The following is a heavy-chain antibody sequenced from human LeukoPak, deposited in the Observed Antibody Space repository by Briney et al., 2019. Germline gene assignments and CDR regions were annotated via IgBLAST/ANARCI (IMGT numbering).Heavy chain of an antibody. D-gene: IGHD1-26*01. CDR3: ARDPYSGNYGAYYYYYMDV. J-gene: IGHJ6*03. V-gene: IGHV3-21*06. CDR1: GFTFSAYS. CDR2: INPTSNYI. Sequence: GGSLRLSCAASGFTFSAYSMNWVRQAPGKGLEWLSSINPTSNYIYYADSVKGRFTISRDNAKNSLYLQMDSLRVEDTAEYYCARDPYSGNYGAYYYYYMDVWGKGTTVTVSS.